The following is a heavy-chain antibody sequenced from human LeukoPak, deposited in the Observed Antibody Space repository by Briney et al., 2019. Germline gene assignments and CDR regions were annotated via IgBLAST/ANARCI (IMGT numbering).Heavy chain of an antibody. CDR1: RFTFSSYA. J-gene: IGHJ6*03. Sequence: GGYLRLSCAASRFTFSSYAMNWVRQAPGRGLEWVSGFSGSGGTTYYADSVKGRFTISRDNSKNTLYLQMNSLRAEDTAVYYCANGNRCTSPNCLGYYYFYMDVWGKGTTVTVSS. CDR2: FSGSGGTT. D-gene: IGHD2-8*01. V-gene: IGHV3-23*01. CDR3: ANGNRCTSPNCLGYYYFYMDV.